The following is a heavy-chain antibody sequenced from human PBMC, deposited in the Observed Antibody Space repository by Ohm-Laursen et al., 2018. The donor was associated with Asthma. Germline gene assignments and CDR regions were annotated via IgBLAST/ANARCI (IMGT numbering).Heavy chain of an antibody. J-gene: IGHJ3*02. D-gene: IGHD2-2*01. Sequence: SLRLSCAASGFTFRSYAMHWVRQAPGKGLEWVAVISYGGSNKYYADSVKGRFTISRDNSKNTLYLQMNSLRAEDTAVYYCARGGGGIVVVPAAAMAFDIWGQGTMVTVSS. V-gene: IGHV3-30*04. CDR2: ISYGGSNK. CDR1: GFTFRSYA. CDR3: ARGGGGIVVVPAAAMAFDI.